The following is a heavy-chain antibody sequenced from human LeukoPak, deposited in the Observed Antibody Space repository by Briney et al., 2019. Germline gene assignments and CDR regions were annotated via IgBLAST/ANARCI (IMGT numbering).Heavy chain of an antibody. CDR1: GGSFSGYY. J-gene: IGHJ4*02. D-gene: IGHD2-2*01. V-gene: IGHV4-34*01. CDR2: INHSGST. Sequence: SETLSLTCAVYGGSFSGYYWSWIRQPPGKGLEGIGEINHSGSTNYNPSLKSRVTISVDTSKNQFSPKLSSVTAADTAVYYCARGRGSSLDYWGQGTLVTVSS. CDR3: ARGRGSSLDY.